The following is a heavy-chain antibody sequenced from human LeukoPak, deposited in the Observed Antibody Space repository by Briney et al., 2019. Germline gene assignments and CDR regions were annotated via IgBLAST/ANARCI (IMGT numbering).Heavy chain of an antibody. D-gene: IGHD6-6*01. V-gene: IGHV4-30-2*01. Sequence: SQTLSLTCAVSGGSISSGGYSWSWIRQPPGKGLEWIGYIYHSGSTYYNPSLKSRVTISVDKSKNQFSLKLSSVTAADTAVYYCARGYSSSSARSYYYYYYMDVWGKGTTVTVSS. CDR1: GGSISSGGYS. CDR2: IYHSGST. J-gene: IGHJ6*03. CDR3: ARGYSSSSARSYYYYYYMDV.